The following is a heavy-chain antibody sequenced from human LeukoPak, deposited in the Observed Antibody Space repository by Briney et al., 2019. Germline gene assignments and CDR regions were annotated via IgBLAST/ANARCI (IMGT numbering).Heavy chain of an antibody. V-gene: IGHV3-23*01. D-gene: IGHD6-19*01. CDR3: AKDLDSSGWYYY. CDR1: GSTFSSYA. Sequence: GGSLRLSCAASGSTFSSYAMSWVRQAPGKGLEWVSAISGSGGSTYYADSVKGRFTISRDNSKNTLYLQMNSLRAEDTAVYYCAKDLDSSGWYYYWGQGTLVTVSS. CDR2: ISGSGGST. J-gene: IGHJ4*02.